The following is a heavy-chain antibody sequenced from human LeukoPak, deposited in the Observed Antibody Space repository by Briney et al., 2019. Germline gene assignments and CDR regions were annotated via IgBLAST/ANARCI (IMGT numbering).Heavy chain of an antibody. J-gene: IGHJ4*02. CDR2: IYYSGST. Sequence: SETLSLTCTVSGGSISSYYWSWIRQPPGKGLEWIGYIYYSGSTNYNPSLKGRVTISVDTSKNQFSLKLSSVTAADTAVYYCARSSSSWYFMFDSWGQGTLVTVSS. V-gene: IGHV4-59*01. D-gene: IGHD6-13*01. CDR3: ARSSSSWYFMFDS. CDR1: GGSISSYY.